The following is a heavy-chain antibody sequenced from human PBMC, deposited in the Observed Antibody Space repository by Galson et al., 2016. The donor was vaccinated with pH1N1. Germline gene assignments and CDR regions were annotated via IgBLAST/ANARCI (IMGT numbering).Heavy chain of an antibody. V-gene: IGHV4-39*02. D-gene: IGHD1-26*01. CDR2: IHYSETT. Sequence: GKGLEWIGNIHYSETTYYNPSLKSRVTISVDTSKNHFSLKLNYVTAADTAVYYCARLMRGSYPDPLYYFDFWGQGTLVTVSS. J-gene: IGHJ4*02. CDR3: ARLMRGSYPDPLYYFDF.